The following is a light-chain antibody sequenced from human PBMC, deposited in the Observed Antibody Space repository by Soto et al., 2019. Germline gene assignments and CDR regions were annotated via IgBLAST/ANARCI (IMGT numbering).Light chain of an antibody. Sequence: DIQMTQSPSTLSASVGDRVTITCRASQSISSWLAWYQQKPGKAPKLLIYDASSLESGVPSRFSGSGSGTEFTLSISSLQTDAFATYYCQQYNSYSTFGQGTKVEIK. J-gene: IGKJ1*01. CDR3: QQYNSYST. CDR2: DAS. CDR1: QSISSW. V-gene: IGKV1-5*01.